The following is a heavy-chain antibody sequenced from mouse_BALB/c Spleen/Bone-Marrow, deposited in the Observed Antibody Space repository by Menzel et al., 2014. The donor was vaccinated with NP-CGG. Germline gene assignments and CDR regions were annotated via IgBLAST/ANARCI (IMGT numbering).Heavy chain of an antibody. CDR3: ARRGWDGYFDY. CDR1: GFTFSSYH. CDR2: INSNGGST. V-gene: IGHV5-6-2*01. Sequence: EVHLVESGGGLVKLGGSLKLSCAASGFTFSSYHMSWVRQTPEKRLELVAAINSNGGSTYYPDTVKGRFTISRDNAKNTLYLQMSSLKSEDTALYYCARRGWDGYFDYWGQGTTLTVSS. D-gene: IGHD4-1*01. J-gene: IGHJ2*01.